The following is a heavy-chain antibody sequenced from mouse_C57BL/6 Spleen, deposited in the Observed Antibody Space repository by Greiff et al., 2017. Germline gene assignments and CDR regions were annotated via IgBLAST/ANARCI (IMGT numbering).Heavy chain of an antibody. CDR3: ARRGPTTVAEGYFDV. CDR2: IYPGDGDT. CDR1: GYAFSSYW. V-gene: IGHV1-80*01. D-gene: IGHD1-1*01. J-gene: IGHJ1*03. Sequence: QVQLQQSGAELVKPGASVKISCKASGYAFSSYWMNWVKQRPGKGLEWIGQIYPGDGDTNYNGKFKGKATLTADKSSSTAYMQRSSLTSEDSAVYFCARRGPTTVAEGYFDVWGTGTTVTVSS.